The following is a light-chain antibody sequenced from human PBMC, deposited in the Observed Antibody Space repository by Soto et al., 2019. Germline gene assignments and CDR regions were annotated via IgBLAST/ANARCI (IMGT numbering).Light chain of an antibody. CDR2: RAS. CDR1: QSISSW. CDR3: QQYNSYLA. Sequence: DIQMTQSPSTLSASVGDRVTITCRASQSISSWLAWYQQKPGKAPKVLIYRASTLESGVPSRFSGSGSGTEFTLTISSLQPDDSATYYCQQYNSYLAFGQGTRLEIK. V-gene: IGKV1-5*03. J-gene: IGKJ5*01.